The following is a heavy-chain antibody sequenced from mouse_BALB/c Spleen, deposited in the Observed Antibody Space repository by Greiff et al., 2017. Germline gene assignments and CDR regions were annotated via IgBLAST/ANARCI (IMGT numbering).Heavy chain of an antibody. V-gene: IGHV5-17*02. CDR1: GFTFSSFG. CDR3: ARSRIRFYFDY. J-gene: IGHJ2*01. CDR2: ISSGSSTI. Sequence: EVQGVESGGGLVQPGGSRKLSCAASGFTFSSFGMHWVRQAPEKGLEWVAYISSGSSTIYYADTVKGRFTISRDNPKNTLFLQMTSLRSEDTAMYYCARSRIRFYFDYWGQGTTLTVSS.